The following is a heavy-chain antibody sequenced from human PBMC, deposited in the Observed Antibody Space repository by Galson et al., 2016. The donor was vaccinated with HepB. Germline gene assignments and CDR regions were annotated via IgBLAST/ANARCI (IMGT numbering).Heavy chain of an antibody. CDR3: AKNDGRTTETIFGHHHGVDV. CDR1: GFTFDNYA. CDR2: VSSSGGAT. V-gene: IGHV3-23*01. D-gene: IGHD3-10*02. Sequence: SLRLSCAASGFTFDNYAMTWVRQAPGKGLEWVSSVSSSGGATYYADSVKGRFTISRANSKNTVSLQMTSLRAEDTALYYCAKNDGRTTETIFGHHHGVDVWGRGTTVTVAS. J-gene: IGHJ6*02.